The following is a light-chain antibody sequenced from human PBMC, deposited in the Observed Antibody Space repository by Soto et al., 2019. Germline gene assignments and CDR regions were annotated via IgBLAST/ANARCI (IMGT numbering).Light chain of an antibody. CDR1: SSDIGAYNH. Sequence: QSVLTQPASVSGSPGQWITISCTGTSSDIGAYNHVSWYQQNPGKAPQLIIYEVNNRPSGLSNRFSASKSGNAASLTISGPQAEDEADYFCCSFTTSGTLVFGTGTKVTVL. V-gene: IGLV2-14*01. J-gene: IGLJ1*01. CDR3: CSFTTSGTLV. CDR2: EVN.